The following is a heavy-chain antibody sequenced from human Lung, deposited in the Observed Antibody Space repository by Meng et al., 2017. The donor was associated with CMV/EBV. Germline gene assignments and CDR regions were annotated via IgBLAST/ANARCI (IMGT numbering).Heavy chain of an antibody. D-gene: IGHD6-13*01. V-gene: IGHV3-7*01. CDR2: IKQDGSEI. CDR3: AGGEWQQLVEYFFEY. Sequence: GESLKISCAASGFTFSSYWMSWVRQAPGKGLEWVANIKQDGSEIYFVDSVKGRFTISRDNAKNSLYLQMNSLRAEDTAVYYCAGGEWQQLVEYFFEYWGQGKXVTVDS. CDR1: GFTFSSYW. J-gene: IGHJ4*02.